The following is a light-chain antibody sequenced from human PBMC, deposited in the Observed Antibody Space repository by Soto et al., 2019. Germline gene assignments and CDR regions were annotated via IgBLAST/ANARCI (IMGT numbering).Light chain of an antibody. Sequence: EIVLTQSPATLSLSPGERDTLSCRASQSVSSYLAWYQHKPGRAPRLLIYDASNRATGIPARFSGSGSGTDFTLTISRLEPEYFAVYYCQQRSHLSSWTFGQGTKLEIK. CDR3: QQRSHLSSWT. CDR2: DAS. V-gene: IGKV3-11*01. CDR1: QSVSSY. J-gene: IGKJ2*01.